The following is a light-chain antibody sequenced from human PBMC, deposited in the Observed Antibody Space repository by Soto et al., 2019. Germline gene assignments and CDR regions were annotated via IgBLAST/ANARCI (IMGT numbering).Light chain of an antibody. CDR2: SNN. Sequence: SVLTQPPSASGTPGQRVTISFSGSSSNIGSNTVNWYQQLPGTAPKILIYSNNQRPPGVPDRFSCSKSGTSASLAISGLQSEDEADYYCAAWDDSLNGPYVFGTGTKVTV. CDR3: AAWDDSLNGPYV. V-gene: IGLV1-44*01. J-gene: IGLJ1*01. CDR1: SSNIGSNT.